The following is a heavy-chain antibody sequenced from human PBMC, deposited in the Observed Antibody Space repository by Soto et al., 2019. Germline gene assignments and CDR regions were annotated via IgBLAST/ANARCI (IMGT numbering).Heavy chain of an antibody. J-gene: IGHJ4*02. CDR1: GGSISGYY. CDR2: IYYSGST. Sequence: QVQLQESGPGLVKPSETLSLTCTVSGGSISGYYWTWIRQPPGKGLEWIGYIYYSGSTNYNPSLKSRVTISVDTSKNQFSLKLSSVTAADTAVYYCARDNGYSYGYNLAHWGQGTLVTVSS. D-gene: IGHD5-18*01. CDR3: ARDNGYSYGYNLAH. V-gene: IGHV4-59*01.